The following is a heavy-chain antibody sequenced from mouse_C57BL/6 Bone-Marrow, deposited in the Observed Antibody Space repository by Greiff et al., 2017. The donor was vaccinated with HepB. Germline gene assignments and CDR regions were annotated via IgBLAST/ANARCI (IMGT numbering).Heavy chain of an antibody. CDR3: ARTDSSGHFDY. V-gene: IGHV1-82*01. Sequence: VMLVESGPELVKPGASVKISCKASGYAFSSSWMNWVKQRPGKGLEWIGRIYPGDGDTNYNGKFKGKATLTADKSSSTAYMQLSSLTSEDSAVYFCARTDSSGHFDYWGQGTTLTVSS. CDR2: IYPGDGDT. J-gene: IGHJ2*01. CDR1: GYAFSSSW. D-gene: IGHD3-2*02.